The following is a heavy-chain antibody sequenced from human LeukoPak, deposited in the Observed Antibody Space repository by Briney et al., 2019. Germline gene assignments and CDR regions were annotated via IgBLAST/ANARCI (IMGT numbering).Heavy chain of an antibody. CDR2: IYSGGST. Sequence: GGSLRLSCAASGFIVRSNYMSWVRQAPGKGLEWVSVIYSGGSTYYADSVKGRFTISRDNSKNTLYLQMNSLRAEDTAVYYCAREVVVRGVIVNYYYYYGMDVWGQGTTVTVSS. V-gene: IGHV3-66*01. D-gene: IGHD3-10*01. CDR3: AREVVVRGVIVNYYYYYGMDV. J-gene: IGHJ6*02. CDR1: GFIVRSNY.